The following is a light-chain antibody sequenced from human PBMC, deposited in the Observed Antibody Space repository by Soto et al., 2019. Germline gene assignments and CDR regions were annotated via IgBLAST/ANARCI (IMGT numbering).Light chain of an antibody. Sequence: QSVLTQPPSVSAAPGQKVTISCSGTDSNIGNHYVTWYQQVPGTAPKVLIYDDNKRPSGIPGRFSGSKSGTSASLAISDVQSDDEADYYCAAWDDSLNAYVFGPGTKVTVL. V-gene: IGLV1-51*01. CDR2: DDN. CDR3: AAWDDSLNAYV. CDR1: DSNIGNHY. J-gene: IGLJ1*01.